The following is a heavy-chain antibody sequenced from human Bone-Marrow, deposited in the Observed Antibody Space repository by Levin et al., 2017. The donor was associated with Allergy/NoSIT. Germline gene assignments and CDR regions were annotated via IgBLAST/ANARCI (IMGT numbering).Heavy chain of an antibody. Sequence: GESLKISCVASGFTFSNYVVSWVRQAPGKGLEWVSAISGSGDGTYYADSVRGRFTISRDNSKNTLYLQMNTLRAGDTAVYYCARDPDYSDYSTYWYFDLWGRGTLVTVSS. CDR1: GFTFSNYV. CDR3: ARDPDYSDYSTYWYFDL. V-gene: IGHV3-23*01. D-gene: IGHD4-11*01. J-gene: IGHJ2*01. CDR2: ISGSGDGT.